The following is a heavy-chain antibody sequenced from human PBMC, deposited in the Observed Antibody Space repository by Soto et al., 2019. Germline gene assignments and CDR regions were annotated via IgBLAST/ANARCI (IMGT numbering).Heavy chain of an antibody. J-gene: IGHJ4*02. CDR3: ARESEMATSRYFDY. D-gene: IGHD5-12*01. Sequence: QVQLVQSGAEVKKPGSSVKVSCKASGGTFSSYTISWVRQAPGQGLEWMGRIIPILGIANYAQKFRGRVTITADKSTSTAYMELSSLRSEDTAVYYCARESEMATSRYFDYWGQGTLVTVSS. CDR2: IIPILGIA. V-gene: IGHV1-69*08. CDR1: GGTFSSYT.